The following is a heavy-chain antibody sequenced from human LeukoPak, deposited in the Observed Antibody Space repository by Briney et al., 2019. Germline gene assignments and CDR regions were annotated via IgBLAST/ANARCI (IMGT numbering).Heavy chain of an antibody. J-gene: IGHJ6*03. CDR1: GYSFTNYW. CDR2: IYPSDSDT. V-gene: IGHV5-51*01. Sequence: GESLKISCNGSGYSFTNYWIGWVRQMPGKGLEWMGIIYPSDSDTRYSPSFQGQVTISADKSISIAYLQWSSLKASDTAMYYCARAVGASLSYLDVWGKGTTVTVSS. CDR3: ARAVGASLSYLDV. D-gene: IGHD1-26*01.